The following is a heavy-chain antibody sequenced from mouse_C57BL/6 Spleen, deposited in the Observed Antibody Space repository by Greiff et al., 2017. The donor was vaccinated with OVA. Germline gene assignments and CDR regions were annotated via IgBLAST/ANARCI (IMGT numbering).Heavy chain of an antibody. V-gene: IGHV1-69*01. CDR1: GYTFTSYW. Sequence: QVQLKQPGAELVMPGASVKLSCKASGYTFTSYWMHWVKQRPGQGLEWIGEIDPSDSYTNYNQKFKGKSTLTVDKSSSTAYMQLSSLTSEDSAVYYCARYRFDYWGQSTTLTVSS. CDR2: IDPSDSYT. J-gene: IGHJ2*01. CDR3: ARYRFDY.